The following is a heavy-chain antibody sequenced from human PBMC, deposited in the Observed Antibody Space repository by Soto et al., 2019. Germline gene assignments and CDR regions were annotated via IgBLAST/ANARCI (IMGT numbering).Heavy chain of an antibody. CDR2: INPSGGST. CDR1: GYTFTSYY. CDR3: ARDRGRTAGYYYYMDV. Sequence: ASVKVSCKASGYTFTSYYIHWVRQAPGQGLEWMGIINPSGGSTSYAQKFQGRVTMTRDTSTSTVYMELSSLRSEDTAVYYCARDRGRTAGYYYYMDVWGKGTTVTVSS. J-gene: IGHJ6*03. V-gene: IGHV1-46*03.